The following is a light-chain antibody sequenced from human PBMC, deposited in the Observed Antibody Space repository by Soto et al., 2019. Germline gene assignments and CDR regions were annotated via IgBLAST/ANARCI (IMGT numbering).Light chain of an antibody. V-gene: IGKV3D-20*01. Sequence: EIVLTQPPATLSLSPGERATLSCGASQTVSNSYLAWYQQKPGLAPRLLIYDASTRATGIPDRFSGGGSATGFTLTISRLEPEAFEVYFCQQYGSSPYTFGQGTKVDIK. J-gene: IGKJ2*01. CDR2: DAS. CDR3: QQYGSSPYT. CDR1: QTVSNSY.